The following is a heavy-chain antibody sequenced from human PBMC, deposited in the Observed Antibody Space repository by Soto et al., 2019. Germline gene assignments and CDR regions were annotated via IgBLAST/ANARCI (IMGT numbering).Heavy chain of an antibody. CDR1: GFTFSSYA. CDR3: AKLLGPLGELSPYTTFDY. J-gene: IGHJ4*02. V-gene: IGHV3-23*01. D-gene: IGHD3-16*02. CDR2: ISGSGGST. Sequence: EVQLLESGGGLVQPGGSLRLSCTASGFTFSSYAMSWVRQAPGKGLEWVSAISGSGGSTYYADSVKGRFTISRDNSKNTLYLQMNSLRAEDTAVYYCAKLLGPLGELSPYTTFDYWGQGTLVTVSS.